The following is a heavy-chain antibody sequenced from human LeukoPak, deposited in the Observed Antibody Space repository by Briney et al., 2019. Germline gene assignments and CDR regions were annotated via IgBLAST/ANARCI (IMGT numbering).Heavy chain of an antibody. Sequence: ASVKVSCKASGYTFTGYYMHWVRQAPGQGLEWMGWINPNSGGTNYAQKFQGWVTMTRDTSISTAYMELSRLRSDDTAVYYCARVRSSSTSIDAFDIWGQGTMVTVSS. D-gene: IGHD2-2*01. CDR2: INPNSGGT. CDR3: ARVRSSSTSIDAFDI. J-gene: IGHJ3*02. V-gene: IGHV1-2*04. CDR1: GYTFTGYY.